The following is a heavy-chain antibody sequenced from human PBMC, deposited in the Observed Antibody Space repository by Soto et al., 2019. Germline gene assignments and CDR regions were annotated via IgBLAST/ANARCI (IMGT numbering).Heavy chain of an antibody. CDR2: IYTGDSDT. CDR3: ARHGEDGQTQLPIIWFDX. Sequence: GEALKISCKGLGYNFPDYWIAWVRQMPGKGVEYMGIIYTGDSDTRYSPSFQGQVTISADKYISTAYLQWNSLEASDTAMYYCARHGEDGQTQLPIIWFDXWGQGTLVTVSX. J-gene: IGHJ5*02. D-gene: IGHD2-21*01. V-gene: IGHV5-51*01. CDR1: GYNFPDYW.